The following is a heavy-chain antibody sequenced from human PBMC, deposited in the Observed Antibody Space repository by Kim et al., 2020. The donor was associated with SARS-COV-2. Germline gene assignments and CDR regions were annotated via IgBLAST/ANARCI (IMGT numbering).Heavy chain of an antibody. CDR3: ARWALCTNGVCYDY. D-gene: IGHD2-8*01. J-gene: IGHJ4*02. CDR1: GGTFSSYA. V-gene: IGHV1-69*13. Sequence: SVKVSCKASGGTFSSYAISWVRQAPGQGLEWMGGIIPIFGTANYALKFQGRVTITADESTSTAYMELSSLRSEDTAVYYCARWALCTNGVCYDYWGQGTLVTVSS. CDR2: IIPIFGTA.